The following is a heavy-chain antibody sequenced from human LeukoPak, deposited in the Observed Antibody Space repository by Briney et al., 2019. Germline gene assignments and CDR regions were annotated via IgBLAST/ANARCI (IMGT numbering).Heavy chain of an antibody. V-gene: IGHV1-69*13. Sequence: SVKVSCKASGGTLSRYAISWVRQAPGQGLEWMGGIIPIFGTTNYAQKFQGRVTITADESTSTAYMELSSLRSDDTAVYNCARDLTSSGTRGDYWGQGTLVTVSS. J-gene: IGHJ4*02. D-gene: IGHD1-1*01. CDR1: GGTLSRYA. CDR3: ARDLTSSGTRGDY. CDR2: IIPIFGTT.